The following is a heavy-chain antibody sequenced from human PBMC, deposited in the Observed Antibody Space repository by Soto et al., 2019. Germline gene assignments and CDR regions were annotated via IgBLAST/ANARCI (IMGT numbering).Heavy chain of an antibody. CDR1: CGSCSGYY. CDR2: INHSGRT. J-gene: IGHJ5*02. V-gene: IGHV4-34*01. D-gene: IGHD3-10*01. Sequence: PAETRSLTCAVYCGSCSGYYWSWIRQPPRKGLEWIGEINHSGRTNDNPPLKSRVTISVDTSKNQFSLKLSSVTAADTAVYYCARGRSRLLWFGELLYPGTQNWLDPWGQGTLVTVSS. CDR3: ARGRSRLLWFGELLYPGTQNWLDP.